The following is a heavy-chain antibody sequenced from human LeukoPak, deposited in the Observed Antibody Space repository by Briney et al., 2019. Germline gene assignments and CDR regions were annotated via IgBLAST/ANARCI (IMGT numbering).Heavy chain of an antibody. CDR3: AVRGVTACLDP. J-gene: IGHJ5*02. CDR2: ISPDNGNI. D-gene: IGHD3-10*01. CDR1: GYTFTSYA. Sequence: ASVKVSCKASGYTFTSYAMHWVRQAPGQRLEWMGWISPDNGNIKYSQKFQGRVTITRDTSASTAYMELSSLRSEDTAVYYCAVRGVTACLDPWGQGTLVTVSS. V-gene: IGHV1-3*01.